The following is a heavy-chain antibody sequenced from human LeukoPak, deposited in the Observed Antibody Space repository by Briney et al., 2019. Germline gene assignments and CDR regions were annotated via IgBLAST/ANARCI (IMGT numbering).Heavy chain of an antibody. Sequence: SETLSLTCSVSGGSIRANTNFWGWNSSNYWGWIRQPPGKGLEWIGSVHFSGTTYYHPSLQSRFTISVDTSKNQFSLEVTSVTXXXXXXXXXXXXXXXASLGAFDIWGQGTLVTVSS. D-gene: IGHD3-3*01. J-gene: IGHJ3*02. CDR3: XXXXXXASLGAFDI. V-gene: IGHV4-39*01. CDR2: VHFSGTT. CDR1: GGSIRANTNFWGWNSSNY.